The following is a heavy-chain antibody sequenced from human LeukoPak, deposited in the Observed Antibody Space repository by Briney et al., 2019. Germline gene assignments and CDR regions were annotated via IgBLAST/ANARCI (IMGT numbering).Heavy chain of an antibody. V-gene: IGHV4-39*07. CDR2: IYYSGST. CDR1: GGSISSSSYY. CDR3: ARGREYYYYMDV. Sequence: PSETLSLTCTVSGGSISSSSYYWGWIRQPPGKGLEWIGSIYYSGSTYYNPSLKSRVTISVDTSKNQFSLKLSSVTAADTAVYYCARGREYYYYMDVWGKGTTVTVSS. J-gene: IGHJ6*03.